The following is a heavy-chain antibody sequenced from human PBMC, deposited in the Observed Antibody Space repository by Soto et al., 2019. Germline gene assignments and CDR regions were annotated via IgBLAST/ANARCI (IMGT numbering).Heavy chain of an antibody. D-gene: IGHD4-17*01. V-gene: IGHV3-30*18. CDR2: ISYNGSNK. J-gene: IGHJ4*02. CDR3: AKALFYGDYGEGFDY. Sequence: QVQLVESGGGVVQPGRSLRLSCAASGFTFSSYGMHWVRQAPGKGLEWVAVISYNGSNKYYADSVKGRFTISRDNSKNTLSLQMNSLRAEDTAVYYCAKALFYGDYGEGFDYWGQGTLVTVSS. CDR1: GFTFSSYG.